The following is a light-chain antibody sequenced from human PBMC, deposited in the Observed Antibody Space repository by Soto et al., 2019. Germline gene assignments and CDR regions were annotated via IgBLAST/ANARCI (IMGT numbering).Light chain of an antibody. J-gene: IGKJ1*01. Sequence: DLQLTQSPSSLSASVGDRVTITCRASQSISYFLNGYQQKPGQAPKRLISSASNAQSGVPSRFSGRGPGTEFTLTSSGLQPEDSGAYCWQQSYNFPRTFGQGTKVEI. V-gene: IGKV1-39*01. CDR3: QQSYNFPRT. CDR2: SAS. CDR1: QSISYF.